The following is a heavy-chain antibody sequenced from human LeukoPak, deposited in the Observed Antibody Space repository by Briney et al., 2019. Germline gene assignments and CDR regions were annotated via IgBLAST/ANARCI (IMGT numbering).Heavy chain of an antibody. CDR1: GYTFTGYY. J-gene: IGHJ4*02. CDR3: ATTSTIFGVVFAEGY. CDR2: VDPEDGET. D-gene: IGHD3-3*01. V-gene: IGHV1-69-2*01. Sequence: ASVKVSCKASGYTFTGYYMHWVRQAPGKGLEWMGRVDPEDGETIYAEKFQGRVTITADTSTDTAYMELSSLRSEDTAVYYCATTSTIFGVVFAEGYWGQGTLVTVSS.